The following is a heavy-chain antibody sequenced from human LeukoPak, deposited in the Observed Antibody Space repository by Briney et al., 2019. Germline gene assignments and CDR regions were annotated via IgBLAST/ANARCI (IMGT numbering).Heavy chain of an antibody. CDR3: ARGDYSSSDSPHFDY. V-gene: IGHV4-34*01. J-gene: IGHJ4*02. CDR2: INHSGST. CDR1: GGSFSGYY. D-gene: IGHD6-6*01. Sequence: PSETLSLTCAVYGGSFSGYYWSWIRQPPGKGLEWIGEINHSGSTNYNPSLKSRVTISVDTSKNQFSLKLSSVTAADTAVYYCARGDYSSSDSPHFDYWGQGTLVTVSS.